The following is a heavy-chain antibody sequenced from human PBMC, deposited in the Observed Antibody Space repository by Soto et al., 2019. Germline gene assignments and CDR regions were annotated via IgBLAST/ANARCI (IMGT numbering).Heavy chain of an antibody. D-gene: IGHD1-7*01. CDR2: IKSKNDGGTA. CDR1: GFTFTTAW. J-gene: IGHJ4*01. V-gene: IGHV3-15*07. CDR3: TTDSYFTMELVRFDF. Sequence: PGGSLRLSCAASGFTFTTAWINWVRQAPGKGLEWVGRIKSKNDGGTADFAAPVKGRFAISRDDSKNMVDLQMNNLKTEDTAVYCTTDSYFTMELVRFDFWGLGTLVTVSS.